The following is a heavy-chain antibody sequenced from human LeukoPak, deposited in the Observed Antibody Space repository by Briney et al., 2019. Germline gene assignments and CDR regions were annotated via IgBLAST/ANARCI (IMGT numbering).Heavy chain of an antibody. CDR3: ATVGPYSSYDAFDI. CDR1: GGSISSSNW. CDR2: IYHSGST. V-gene: IGHV4-4*02. J-gene: IGHJ3*02. D-gene: IGHD6-13*01. Sequence: SETLSLTCAVSGGSISSSNWWRWVRQPPGKGLEWIGEIYHSGSTNYNPSLKSRVTISVDKSKNQFSLKLSSVTAADTAVYYCATVGPYSSYDAFDIWGQGTMVTVSS.